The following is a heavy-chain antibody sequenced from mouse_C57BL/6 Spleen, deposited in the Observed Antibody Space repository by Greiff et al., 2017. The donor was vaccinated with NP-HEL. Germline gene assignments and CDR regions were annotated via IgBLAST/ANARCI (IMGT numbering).Heavy chain of an antibody. CDR3: ARARYDYDGYWYFDV. CDR1: GYTFTSYW. V-gene: IGHV1-55*01. D-gene: IGHD2-4*01. Sequence: VQLQQPGAELVKPGASVKMSCKASGYTFTSYWITWVKQRPGQGLEWIGDIYPGSGSTNYNEKFKSKATLTVDTSSSTAYMQLSSLTSEDSAVYYCARARYDYDGYWYFDVWGTGTTVTVSS. J-gene: IGHJ1*03. CDR2: IYPGSGST.